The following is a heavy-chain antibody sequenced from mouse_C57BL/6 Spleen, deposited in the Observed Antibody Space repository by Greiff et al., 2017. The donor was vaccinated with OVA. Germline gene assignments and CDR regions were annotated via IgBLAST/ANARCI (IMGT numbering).Heavy chain of an antibody. CDR3: ARGFANWAFDY. CDR1: GYAFSSYW. D-gene: IGHD4-1*01. J-gene: IGHJ2*01. Sequence: QVQLQQSGAELVKPGASVKISCKASGYAFSSYWMNWVKQRPGKGLEWIGQIYPGDGDTNYNGKFKGKATLTADKSTSTAYMQLSSLPSEDSAVYVCARGFANWAFDYWGQGTTLTVSS. CDR2: IYPGDGDT. V-gene: IGHV1-80*01.